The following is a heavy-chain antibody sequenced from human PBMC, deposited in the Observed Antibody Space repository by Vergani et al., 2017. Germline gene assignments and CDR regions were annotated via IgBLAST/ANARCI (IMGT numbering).Heavy chain of an antibody. Sequence: VQLVTSGGGVVQPGTSLRLSCVVSGFALNRHAMYWVRQAPGKGLEWVVGISFDGTNEYYPDLVKGRFTISRDIAKNTLYLQVRSLRLEDTGVYHCVRDRGLCAGGRCYTEAWDYWGQGTPVTVSS. CDR3: VRDRGLCAGGRCYTEAWDY. J-gene: IGHJ4*02. D-gene: IGHD2-2*02. CDR2: ISFDGTNE. CDR1: GFALNRHA. V-gene: IGHV3-30-3*01.